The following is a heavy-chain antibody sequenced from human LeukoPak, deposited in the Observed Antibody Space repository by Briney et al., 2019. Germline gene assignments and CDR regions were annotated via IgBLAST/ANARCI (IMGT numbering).Heavy chain of an antibody. V-gene: IGHV5-10-1*01. CDR1: GYSFPSYW. D-gene: IGHD3-22*01. CDR3: VRQPPGVYDTTQNWFDP. CDR2: IAPSDSYT. J-gene: IGHJ5*02. Sequence: GGSLKISCKVSGYSFPSYWITWVRQVPGEGLEWMGRIAPSDSYTNYNPSFEGHVTMSVEKSITTVYLQWSSLKASDTAMYYCVRQPPGVYDTTQNWFDPWGQGTLVTVSS.